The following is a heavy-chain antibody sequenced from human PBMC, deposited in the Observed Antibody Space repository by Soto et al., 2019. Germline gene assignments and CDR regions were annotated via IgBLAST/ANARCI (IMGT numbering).Heavy chain of an antibody. CDR3: ARTTLRDVCYSFPRTFDS. CDR1: GDSISSSTYY. Sequence: QLQLQESGPGLVKHSETLSLTCTVSGDSISSSTYYWGWIRQPPGKGLEWIGSIYYSGNTYYNPSLQSPVTISVDTSKRQFFLRVSAATAADTGVYYCARTTLRDVCYSFPRTFDSWGQGALVTVSS. D-gene: IGHD2-15*01. J-gene: IGHJ4*02. CDR2: IYYSGNT. V-gene: IGHV4-39*01.